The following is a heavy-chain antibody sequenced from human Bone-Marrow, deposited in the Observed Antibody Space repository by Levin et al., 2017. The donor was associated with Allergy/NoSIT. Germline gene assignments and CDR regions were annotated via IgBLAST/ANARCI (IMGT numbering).Heavy chain of an antibody. D-gene: IGHD2-2*01. CDR1: GFSLTNPRMG. CDR3: VKDYQSGPSSPILFDY. CDR2: IFWNDEK. V-gene: IGHV2-26*01. J-gene: IGHJ4*02. Sequence: ESGPTLVKPTETLTLTCTVSGFSLTNPRMGVGWIRQPPGKALEWLAHIFWNDEKSYRASLKSRLTISRDNSKNTLFLQMNSLRAEDTPIYYCVKDYQSGPSSPILFDYWGQGTLVTVSS.